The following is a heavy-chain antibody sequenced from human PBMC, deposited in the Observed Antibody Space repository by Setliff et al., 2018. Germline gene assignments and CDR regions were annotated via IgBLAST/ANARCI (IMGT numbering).Heavy chain of an antibody. CDR1: GYTFTNYG. D-gene: IGHD3-10*01. V-gene: IGHV1-18*01. J-gene: IGHJ6*02. Sequence: GASVKVSCKASGYTFTNYGVTWVRQAPGQGLEWMGWIGAYNGNTYNAHKFQGRVTMTSDTSTSTAYMELRSLRSDDTAVYYCARLITVDPGKGDSYYYYGLDVWGRGTTVTVSS. CDR2: IGAYNGNT. CDR3: ARLITVDPGKGDSYYYYGLDV.